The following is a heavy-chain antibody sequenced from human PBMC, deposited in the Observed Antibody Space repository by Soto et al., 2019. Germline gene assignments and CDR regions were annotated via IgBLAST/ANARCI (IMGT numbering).Heavy chain of an antibody. D-gene: IGHD1-1*01. CDR2: ISSSGSTI. Sequence: GGSLRLSCAASGFTFSSYEMNWVRQAPGKGLEWVSYISSSGSTIYYADSVKGRFTISRDNSKNTLYLQMNSLRAEDTAVYYCARKELERPRYYYYYYGMDVWGQGTTVTVSS. CDR1: GFTFSSYE. J-gene: IGHJ6*02. CDR3: ARKELERPRYYYYYYGMDV. V-gene: IGHV3-48*03.